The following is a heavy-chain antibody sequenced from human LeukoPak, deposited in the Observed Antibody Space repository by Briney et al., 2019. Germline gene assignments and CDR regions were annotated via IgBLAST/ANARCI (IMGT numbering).Heavy chain of an antibody. Sequence: SETLSLTCTVSGCSISSYYWSWIRQPPGKGLEWIGYIYYSGSTNYNPSLKSRVTISVDRSKNQFSLKVNSITAADTAVYYCARGDPRGYSYGPYYYYMDVWGKGTTVTVSS. J-gene: IGHJ6*03. CDR3: ARGDPRGYSYGPYYYYMDV. CDR1: GCSISSYY. CDR2: IYYSGST. D-gene: IGHD5-18*01. V-gene: IGHV4-59*01.